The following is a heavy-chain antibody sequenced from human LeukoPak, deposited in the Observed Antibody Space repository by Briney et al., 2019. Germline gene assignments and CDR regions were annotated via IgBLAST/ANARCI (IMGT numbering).Heavy chain of an antibody. Sequence: GGSLRLSCVASGFTFSSYEMNWVRQAPGKGLEWVSYISLLGDTIYYADSVKGRFTISRDNAKNSLFLQMSSLRPEDTAIYYCVQEYSDQLLWTALDYWGQGALVTVSS. V-gene: IGHV3-48*03. CDR1: GFTFSSYE. CDR3: VQEYSDQLLWTALDY. J-gene: IGHJ4*02. CDR2: ISLLGDTI. D-gene: IGHD2-2*01.